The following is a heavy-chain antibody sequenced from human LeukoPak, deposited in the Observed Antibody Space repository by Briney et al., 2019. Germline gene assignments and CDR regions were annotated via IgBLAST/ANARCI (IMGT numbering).Heavy chain of an antibody. CDR2: IIPIFGTA. CDR1: GGTFSSYA. V-gene: IGHV1-69*01. Sequence: SVKVSCKASGGTFSSYAISWVRQAPGQGLEWMGGIIPIFGTANYAQKFQGRVTITADESTSTAYMELSSLRSEDTAVYYCARGVSRYFDWLFYYYMDVWGKGTTVTVSS. D-gene: IGHD3-9*01. J-gene: IGHJ6*03. CDR3: ARGVSRYFDWLFYYYMDV.